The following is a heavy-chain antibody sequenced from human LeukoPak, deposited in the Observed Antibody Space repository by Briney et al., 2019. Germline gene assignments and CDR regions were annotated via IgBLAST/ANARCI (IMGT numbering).Heavy chain of an antibody. CDR3: ARELGGFDC. Sequence: PGGSLRLSCAASGFTFSSYGMHWVRQAPGKGLEWVAVIWYDGSNKYYADSVKGRFTISRDNSKNTLYLQMNSLRAEDTAMYYCARELGGFDCWGQGTLVTVSS. J-gene: IGHJ4*02. V-gene: IGHV3-33*01. CDR2: IWYDGSNK. CDR1: GFTFSSYG.